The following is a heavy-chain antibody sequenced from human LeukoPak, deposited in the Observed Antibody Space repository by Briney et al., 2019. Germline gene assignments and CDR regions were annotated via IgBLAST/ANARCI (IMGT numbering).Heavy chain of an antibody. CDR2: ISYDGSTK. D-gene: IGHD6-19*01. CDR3: ARRMYSSGWYSKGPFDF. Sequence: GGSLRLSCAASGFTFNSYAMHWVRQAPGKGLEWVAAISYDGSTKYYADSVKGRFTTSRDNSENTLHLQMNSLRAEDTAVHFCARRMYSSGWYSKGPFDFWGQGTLVTVSS. CDR1: GFTFNSYA. V-gene: IGHV3-30*04. J-gene: IGHJ4*02.